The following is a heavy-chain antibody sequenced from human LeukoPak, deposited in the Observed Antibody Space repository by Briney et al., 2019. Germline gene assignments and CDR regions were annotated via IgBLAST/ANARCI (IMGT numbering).Heavy chain of an antibody. D-gene: IGHD6-13*01. Sequence: GGSLRLSYAPSVITVSSNYMSGVRQAPGKGLEWVSVIYSGGSTYYADSVKGRFTISRHNSKDTLYLQMNSLRAEDTAVYYCASSYAAAGGSLYDSWGQGTLVTVSS. CDR3: ASSYAAAGGSLYDS. CDR2: IYSGGST. J-gene: IGHJ4*02. CDR1: VITVSSNY. V-gene: IGHV3-53*04.